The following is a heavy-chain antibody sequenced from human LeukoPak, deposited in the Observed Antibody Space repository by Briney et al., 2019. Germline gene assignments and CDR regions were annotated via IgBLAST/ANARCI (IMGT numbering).Heavy chain of an antibody. Sequence: LPGGSLRLSCAASGFTFSSYWMSWVRQAPGKGLEWVANIKQDGSEKYYVDSVKGRFTISRDNAKNSLYLQMNSLRAKDTAVYYCARGYSSGWSWGMGWELRHYYYYMDVWGKGTTVTVSS. CDR3: ARGYSSGWSWGMGWELRHYYYYMDV. CDR1: GFTFSSYW. CDR2: IKQDGSEK. J-gene: IGHJ6*03. D-gene: IGHD6-19*01. V-gene: IGHV3-7*01.